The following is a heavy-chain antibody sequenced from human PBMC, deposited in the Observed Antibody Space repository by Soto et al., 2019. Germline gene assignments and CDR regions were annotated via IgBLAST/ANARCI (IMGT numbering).Heavy chain of an antibody. CDR3: ARDKLRYCSSTSCSDLHYYYYGMDV. J-gene: IGHJ6*02. D-gene: IGHD2-2*01. Sequence: PSETLSLTCTVSGGSISSGGYYWSWIRQHPGKGLEWIGYIYYSGSTYYNPSLKSRVTISVDTSKNQFSLKLSSVTAADTAVYYCARDKLRYCSSTSCSDLHYYYYGMDVWGQGTTVTVSS. CDR1: GGSISSGGYY. V-gene: IGHV4-31*03. CDR2: IYYSGST.